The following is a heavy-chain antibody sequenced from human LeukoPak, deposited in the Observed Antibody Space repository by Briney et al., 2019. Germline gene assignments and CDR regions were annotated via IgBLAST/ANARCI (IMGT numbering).Heavy chain of an antibody. V-gene: IGHV3-23*01. CDR1: GFTFTSYS. J-gene: IGHJ4*02. CDR2: ISGGGGST. CDR3: ARRSSGSPPYYFDY. Sequence: RPGGSLRLSCAASGFTFTSYSMNWVRQAPGKGLEWVSTISGGGGSTYYADSVKGRFTISRDNSKNTLYLQMNSLRAEDTAVYYCARRSSGSPPYYFDYWGQGTLVTVSS. D-gene: IGHD1-26*01.